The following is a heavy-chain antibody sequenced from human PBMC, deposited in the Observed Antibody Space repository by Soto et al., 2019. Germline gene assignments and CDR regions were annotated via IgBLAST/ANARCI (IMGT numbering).Heavy chain of an antibody. CDR3: ARHLRSAAAGTSGAFDI. CDR1: GYSFTSYW. J-gene: IGHJ3*02. D-gene: IGHD6-13*01. Sequence: GESLTISCKGSGYSFTSYWIGWVRQMPGKGLERMGIIYPGDSDTIYSPSFQGQVTISADKSISTAYLQWSSLKASDTAMYYCARHLRSAAAGTSGAFDIWGQGTMVTVSS. V-gene: IGHV5-51*01. CDR2: IYPGDSDT.